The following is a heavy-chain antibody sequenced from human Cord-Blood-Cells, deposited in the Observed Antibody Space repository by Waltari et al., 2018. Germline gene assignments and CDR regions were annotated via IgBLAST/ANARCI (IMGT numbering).Heavy chain of an antibody. Sequence: EVQLVESGGGLVQPGGSLKLSCAASGFTFSGSAMHWVRQASGKGLEWVGRSRSKANSYATAYAASVKGRFTISRDDSKNTAYLQMNSLKTEDTAVYYCTHQLLYFYAFDIWGQGTMVTVSS. CDR1: GFTFSGSA. CDR2: SRSKANSYAT. D-gene: IGHD2-2*02. CDR3: THQLLYFYAFDI. J-gene: IGHJ3*02. V-gene: IGHV3-73*02.